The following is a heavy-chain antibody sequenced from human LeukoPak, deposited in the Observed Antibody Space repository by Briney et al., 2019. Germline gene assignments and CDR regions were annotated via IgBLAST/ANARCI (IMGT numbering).Heavy chain of an antibody. CDR3: ARRYGSGSYANDFDY. V-gene: IGHV4-34*01. J-gene: IGHJ4*02. D-gene: IGHD3-10*01. CDR1: GGSFSGYY. Sequence: SSETLSLTCAVYGGSFSGYYWSWIRQPPGKGLEWIGEIDHSGSTNYNPSLKSRVTMSVDTSKDQFSLKLSSVTAADTAVFYCARRYGSGSYANDFDYWGQGTLVTVSS. CDR2: IDHSGST.